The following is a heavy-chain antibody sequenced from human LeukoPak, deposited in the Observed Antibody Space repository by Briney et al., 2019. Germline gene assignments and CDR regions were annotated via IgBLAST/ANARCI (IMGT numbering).Heavy chain of an antibody. V-gene: IGHV3-21*01. J-gene: IGHJ6*02. CDR2: ISSSSSYI. D-gene: IGHD3-3*01. CDR1: GFTFSSYS. CDR3: ARDEGRFLEWLSYGMDV. Sequence: GGSLRLSCAASGFTFSSYSMNWVRQAPGKGLEWVSSISSSSSYIYYADSVKGRFTISRDNAKNSLYLQMNSLRAEDTAEYYCARDEGRFLEWLSYGMDVWGQGTTVTVSS.